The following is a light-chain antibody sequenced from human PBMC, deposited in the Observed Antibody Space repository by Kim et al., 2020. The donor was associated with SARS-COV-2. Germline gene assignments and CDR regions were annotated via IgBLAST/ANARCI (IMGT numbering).Light chain of an antibody. V-gene: IGKV3-20*01. CDR1: QSVSSSY. CDR3: QQGLT. CDR2: GAS. Sequence: EIVLTQSPGTLSLSPGERATLSCSASQSVSSSYLAWYQQKPGQAPRLLIYGASSRDTGIPDRFSGSGSGTDFTLTISRLEPEDFAVYYCQQGLTFGGGTKVEIK. J-gene: IGKJ4*01.